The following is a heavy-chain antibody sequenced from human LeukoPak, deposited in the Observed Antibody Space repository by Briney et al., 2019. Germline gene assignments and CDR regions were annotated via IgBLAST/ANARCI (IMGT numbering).Heavy chain of an antibody. CDR3: ARSPHYYGSGSYSPAVGFDP. V-gene: IGHV4-34*01. Sequence: SETLSLTCAVYGGSFSGYYWSWIRHPPGKGLGWIGEINHNGSTNYNPSLKSRVTISVDTSKNQFSLKPSSVTAANTAVYYCARSPHYYGSGSYSPAVGFDPWGQGTLVTVSS. D-gene: IGHD3-10*01. J-gene: IGHJ5*02. CDR2: INHNGST. CDR1: GGSFSGYY.